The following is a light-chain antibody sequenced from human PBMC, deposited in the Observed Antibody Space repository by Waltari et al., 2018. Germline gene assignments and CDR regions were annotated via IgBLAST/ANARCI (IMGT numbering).Light chain of an antibody. CDR1: QTSNNNF. CDR2: GAS. V-gene: IGKV3-20*01. J-gene: IGKJ4*01. Sequence: CRASQTSNNNFLVWYQQKPGQAPRLILHGASSRATDFPDRFSGSGSGTDFTLTISSLKPEDSAVYYCQQYDGSVLTFGGGTKVEI. CDR3: QQYDGSVLT.